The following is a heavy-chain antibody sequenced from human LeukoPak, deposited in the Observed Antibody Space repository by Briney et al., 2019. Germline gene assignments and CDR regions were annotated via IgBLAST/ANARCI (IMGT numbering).Heavy chain of an antibody. CDR2: IHHSGST. V-gene: IGHV4-34*01. J-gene: IGHJ4*02. CDR3: ARGASSRVRFLEWLLYFDY. CDR1: GGSFSGYY. Sequence: PSETLSLTCAVYGGSFSGYYWSWLRQPPGKGLEWLGEIHHSGSTNYNPSLKSRVTISVDTSKNQFSLKLSSVTAADTAVYYCARGASSRVRFLEWLLYFDYWGQGTLVTVSS. D-gene: IGHD3-3*01.